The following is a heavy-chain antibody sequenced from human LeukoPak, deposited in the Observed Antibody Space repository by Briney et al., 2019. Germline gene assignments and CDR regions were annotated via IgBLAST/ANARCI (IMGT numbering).Heavy chain of an antibody. CDR3: ARGLGYCSSTSCYSGWFDP. CDR1: GGTFSSYA. D-gene: IGHD2-2*01. V-gene: IGHV1-69*13. CDR2: IIPVFGTA. J-gene: IGHJ5*02. Sequence: SVKVSCKASGGTFSSYAISWVRQAPGQGLEWMGGIIPVFGTANYAQKFQGRVTNTADESTSTAYMELSSLRFEDTAVYYCARGLGYCSSTSCYSGWFDPWGQGTLVTVSS.